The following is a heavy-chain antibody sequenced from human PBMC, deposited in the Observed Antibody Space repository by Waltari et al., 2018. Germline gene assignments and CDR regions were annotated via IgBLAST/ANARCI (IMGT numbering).Heavy chain of an antibody. V-gene: IGHV3-13*01. D-gene: IGHD2-2*01. CDR2: IGTAGDT. Sequence: EVQLVESGGGLVQPGGSLRLSCAASGFTFSSYDMHWVRQATGKGLEGVSAIGTAGDTYYPGSVKGRFTISRENAKNSLYLQMNSLRAGDTAVYYCARSREGVPAADYYYYGMDVWGQGTTVTVSS. J-gene: IGHJ6*02. CDR1: GFTFSSYD. CDR3: ARSREGVPAADYYYYGMDV.